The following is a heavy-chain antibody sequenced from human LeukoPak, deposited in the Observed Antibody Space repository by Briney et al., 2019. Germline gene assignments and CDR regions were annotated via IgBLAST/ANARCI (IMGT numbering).Heavy chain of an antibody. D-gene: IGHD4-17*01. V-gene: IGHV3-30*02. CDR2: IRFDGSIK. CDR1: GFTFSSSG. CDR3: AKEIWPTVTTPGHTHFDY. Sequence: PGGSLRLSCATSGFTFSSSGVHWVRQAPGKGLEWVAFIRFDGSIKYYADSVKGRFTISRDNSKNTLYLQMNSLRAEDTAVYYCAKEIWPTVTTPGHTHFDYWGQGTLVTVSS. J-gene: IGHJ4*02.